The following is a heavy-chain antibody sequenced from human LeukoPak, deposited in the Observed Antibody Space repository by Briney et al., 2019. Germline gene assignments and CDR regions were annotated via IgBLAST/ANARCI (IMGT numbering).Heavy chain of an antibody. CDR1: GYTFSGYY. J-gene: IGHJ4*02. CDR3: ARIPRGRYEAY. D-gene: IGHD1-26*01. CDR2: INPNSGGT. Sequence: GASVQVSCKASGYTFSGYYMYWVRQAPGQGLEWMGWINPNSGGTNYAQKFQGRVTMTRDTSTTTGYMELSRLRSDDTAVYYCARIPRGRYEAYWGQGTLVIVSS. V-gene: IGHV1-2*02.